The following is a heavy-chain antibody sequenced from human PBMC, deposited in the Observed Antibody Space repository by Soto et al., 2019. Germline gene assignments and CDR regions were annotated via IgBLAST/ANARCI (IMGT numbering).Heavy chain of an antibody. J-gene: IGHJ3*02. CDR1: GFSLSTSGVG. Sequence: QITLKESGPTLVKPTQTLTLTCTFSGFSLSTSGVGVGWIRQPPGKALEWLALIYWDDDKRYSPSLKSRLTLTKDTSKNQVVHTKTNMDPVDTATYYCAQRSWGDDAFDILGQGTMVPVSS. D-gene: IGHD3-16*01. CDR3: AQRSWGDDAFDI. CDR2: IYWDDDK. V-gene: IGHV2-5*02.